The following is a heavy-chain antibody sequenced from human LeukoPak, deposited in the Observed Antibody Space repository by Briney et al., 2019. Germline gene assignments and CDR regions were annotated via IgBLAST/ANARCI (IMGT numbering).Heavy chain of an antibody. J-gene: IGHJ4*02. V-gene: IGHV4-38-2*01. Sequence: SETLSLTCAVSGYSISSGYHWGWIRQPPGKGLEWIGSIYYSGSTYYNPSLKSRVTMSVDTSKNQFSLKLSSVTAADTAVYYCARPIRGYSGYDYDYWGQGTLVTVSS. CDR1: GYSISSGYH. D-gene: IGHD5-12*01. CDR3: ARPIRGYSGYDYDY. CDR2: IYYSGST.